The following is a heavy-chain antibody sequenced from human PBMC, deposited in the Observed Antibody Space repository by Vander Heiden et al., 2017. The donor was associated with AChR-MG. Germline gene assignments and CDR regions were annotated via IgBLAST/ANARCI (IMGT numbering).Heavy chain of an antibody. D-gene: IGHD3-22*01. Sequence: EVQLVQSGAEVKKPGESLKISCKGSGYSFTSYWIGWVRQMPGKGLEWIGIIYPGDSDTRYSPSFQGQVTISADKSISTAYLQWSSLKASDTEMYYCASAYYYDSSGEGAFDIWGQGTMVTVSS. CDR1: GYSFTSYW. CDR3: ASAYYYDSSGEGAFDI. CDR2: IYPGDSDT. J-gene: IGHJ3*02. V-gene: IGHV5-51*03.